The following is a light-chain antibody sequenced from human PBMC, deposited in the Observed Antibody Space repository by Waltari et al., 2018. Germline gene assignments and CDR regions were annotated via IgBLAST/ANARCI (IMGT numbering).Light chain of an antibody. CDR3: QVWDSTTSVI. Sequence: SFELTQPPSVSVSPGQTANITCSGDKLGDEYASWYQQKPGQSPVVVIYLDTQRPSGIPERFSGSTSGNTATLTISGTQPMDEADYYCQVWDSTTSVIFGGGTKLTVL. CDR1: KLGDEY. J-gene: IGLJ2*01. V-gene: IGLV3-1*01. CDR2: LDT.